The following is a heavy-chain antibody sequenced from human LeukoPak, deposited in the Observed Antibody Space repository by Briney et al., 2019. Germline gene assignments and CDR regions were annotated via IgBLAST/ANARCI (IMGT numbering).Heavy chain of an antibody. D-gene: IGHD2-2*01. CDR1: GFTFSSYW. CDR3: ARVGVPAARNNWFDP. J-gene: IGHJ5*02. Sequence: GGSLRLSCAASGFTFSSYWMHWVRQAPGKGLVWVSRITSDGSSTSYADSVKGRFTISRDNAKSTLYLQMNSLRAEDTAVHYCARVGVPAARNNWFDPWGQGTLVTVSS. CDR2: ITSDGSST. V-gene: IGHV3-74*01.